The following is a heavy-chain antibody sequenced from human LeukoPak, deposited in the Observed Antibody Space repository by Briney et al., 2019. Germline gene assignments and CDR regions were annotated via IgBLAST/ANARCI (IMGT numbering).Heavy chain of an antibody. V-gene: IGHV4-31*03. J-gene: IGHJ5*02. Sequence: SQTLPLTCTVSGGSISSGGYYWSWIRQHPGKGLEWIGYIYYSGSTYYNPSLESRVTISVDTSKNQFSLKLSSVTAADTAVYYCARALGYCSGGSCQIWFDPWGQGTLVTVSS. CDR2: IYYSGST. D-gene: IGHD2-15*01. CDR3: ARALGYCSGGSCQIWFDP. CDR1: GGSISSGGYY.